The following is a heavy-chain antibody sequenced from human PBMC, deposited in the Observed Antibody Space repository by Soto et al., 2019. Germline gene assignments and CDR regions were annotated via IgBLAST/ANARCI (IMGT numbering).Heavy chain of an antibody. CDR2: IDPNGGHT. CDR1: GYSFISYY. V-gene: IGHV1-46*01. D-gene: IGHD3-22*01. J-gene: IGHJ4*02. CDR3: ARDEGDYYDSSLAPRPDNTGFEY. Sequence: QVQLVQSGAEVKTPGASVKVSCKTFGYSFISYYIHWVRQSPGQGLEWMGLIDPNGGHTNYAQTFQGRVAIARGTCTRSVFVELTSLRSDGTAVYYCARDEGDYYDSSLAPRPDNTGFEYRGKGTMVTVSS.